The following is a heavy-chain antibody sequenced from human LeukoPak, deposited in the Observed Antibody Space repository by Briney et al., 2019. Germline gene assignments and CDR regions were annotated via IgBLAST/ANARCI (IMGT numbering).Heavy chain of an antibody. Sequence: PGGSLRLSCAASRFTFSSYAMHWVRQAPGKGLEWVAVISYDGSNKYYADSVKGRFTISRDNSKNTLYLQMNSLRAEDTAVYYCARVLVGATTQYYFDYWGQGTLVTVSS. V-gene: IGHV3-30-3*01. D-gene: IGHD1-26*01. CDR1: RFTFSSYA. CDR2: ISYDGSNK. CDR3: ARVLVGATTQYYFDY. J-gene: IGHJ4*02.